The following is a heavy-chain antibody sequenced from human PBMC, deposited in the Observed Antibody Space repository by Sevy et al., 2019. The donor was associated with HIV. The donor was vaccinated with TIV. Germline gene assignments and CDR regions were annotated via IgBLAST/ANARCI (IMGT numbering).Heavy chain of an antibody. J-gene: IGHJ4*02. CDR1: GYTFTNYG. Sequence: ASVKVSCKASGYTFTNYGINWVRQAPGQGLEWMGWVSAYNGNRNYAQRFQDRVSMTTDTSTNIAYMELRSLGFDDTAVYYWARDLARYDFWSRAPPPDSWGQGTLVTVSS. CDR3: ARDLARYDFWSRAPPPDS. D-gene: IGHD3-3*01. V-gene: IGHV1-18*01. CDR2: VSAYNGNR.